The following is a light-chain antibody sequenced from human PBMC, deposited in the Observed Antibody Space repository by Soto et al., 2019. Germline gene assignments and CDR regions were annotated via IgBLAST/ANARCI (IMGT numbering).Light chain of an antibody. J-gene: IGKJ2*01. Sequence: EIVLTQSPATLSLSPGERATLSCRASQSVGSYLGWYQQKPGQAPRLLIYDASNRATGIPARFSGSGSGTDFTHSISRTEPEDFAVYYCQQRNSWPPYTFGQGTKLEIK. V-gene: IGKV3-11*01. CDR1: QSVGSY. CDR3: QQRNSWPPYT. CDR2: DAS.